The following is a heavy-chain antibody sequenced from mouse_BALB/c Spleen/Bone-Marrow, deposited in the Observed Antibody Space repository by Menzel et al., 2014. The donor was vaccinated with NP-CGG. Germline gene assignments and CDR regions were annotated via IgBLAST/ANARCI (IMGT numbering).Heavy chain of an antibody. CDR1: GYAFXTYL. V-gene: IGHV1-54*01. Sequence: QVQLQQSGAELVRPGTSVKVSCKASGYAFXTYLIEWVKQRPGQGLEWIGVINPGSGDTHYNEKFKDKATLTADKSSSTAYMRLSSLASDDSAVYFCARNANWLFTYWGQGTLVTVSA. D-gene: IGHD4-1*01. CDR3: ARNANWLFTY. CDR2: INPGSGDT. J-gene: IGHJ3*01.